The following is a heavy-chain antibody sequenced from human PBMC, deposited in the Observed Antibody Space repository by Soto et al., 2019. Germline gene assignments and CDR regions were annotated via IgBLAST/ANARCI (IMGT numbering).Heavy chain of an antibody. CDR3: AGAWFPISYSIHV. V-gene: IGHV4-59*08. J-gene: IGHJ6*03. D-gene: IGHD2-15*01. Sequence: PSETLSLTCTVSGVSITSYYWSWIRQSPGKGLQWIGFISYSGNTNYNPSLKSRVIISRDTSRNEFSLRLTSVTAADTAVYYCAGAWFPISYSIHVWCKGPTGTLS. CDR2: ISYSGNT. CDR1: GVSITSYY.